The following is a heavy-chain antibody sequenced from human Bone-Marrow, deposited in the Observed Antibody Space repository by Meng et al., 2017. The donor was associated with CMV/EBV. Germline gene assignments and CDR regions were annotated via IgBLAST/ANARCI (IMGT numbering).Heavy chain of an antibody. CDR2: IYYSGST. CDR1: GGSISYYY. CDR3: AREYTNSSAHLGDYFDY. D-gene: IGHD6-6*01. Sequence: SESLSLLCTASGGSISYYYWSWIRQPPGKGLEWIGSIYYSGSTNYSPSLKSRVTISVDTSKNQFSLNLTSVTAADTAVYYCAREYTNSSAHLGDYFDYWGQGTLVTVSS. V-gene: IGHV4-59*01. J-gene: IGHJ4*02.